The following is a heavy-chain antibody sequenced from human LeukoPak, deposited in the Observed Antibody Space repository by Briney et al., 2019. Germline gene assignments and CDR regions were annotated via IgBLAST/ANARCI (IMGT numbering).Heavy chain of an antibody. Sequence: GGSLRLSCAASGFTFSSYDTHWVRQATGKGLEWVSAIGTAGDTYYPGSVKGRFTISRENAKNSLYLQMNSLRAGDTAVYYCARGTLYCSGGSCCSAGMDVWGQGITVTVSS. CDR2: IGTAGDT. CDR3: ARGTLYCSGGSCCSAGMDV. D-gene: IGHD2-15*01. CDR1: GFTFSSYD. V-gene: IGHV3-13*04. J-gene: IGHJ6*02.